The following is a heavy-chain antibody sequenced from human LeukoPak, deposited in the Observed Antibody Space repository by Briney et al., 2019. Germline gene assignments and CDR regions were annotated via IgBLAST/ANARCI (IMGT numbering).Heavy chain of an antibody. J-gene: IGHJ4*02. Sequence: PSETLSLTCTVSGGSISSYYWSWIRQPPGKGLEWIGYIYCSGSTNYNPSLKSRVTISVDTSKNQFSLKLSSVTAADTAVYYCATQGWELLSFDYWGQGTLVTVSS. V-gene: IGHV4-59*01. CDR1: GGSISSYY. CDR2: IYCSGST. CDR3: ATQGWELLSFDY. D-gene: IGHD1-26*01.